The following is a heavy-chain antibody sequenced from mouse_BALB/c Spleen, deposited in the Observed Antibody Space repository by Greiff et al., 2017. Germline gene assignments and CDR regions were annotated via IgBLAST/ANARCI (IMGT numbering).Heavy chain of an antibody. CDR3: ARRAYKGYFDV. J-gene: IGHJ1*01. CDR1: GFTFSSYA. V-gene: IGHV5-9-3*01. CDR2: ISSGGSYT. Sequence: EVQGVESGGGLVKPGGSLKLSCAASGFTFSSYAMSWVRQTPEKRLEWVATISSGGSYTYYPDSVKGRFTISRDNAKNTLYLQMSSLRSEDTAMYYCARRAYKGYFDVWGAGTTVTVSS. D-gene: IGHD2-10*01.